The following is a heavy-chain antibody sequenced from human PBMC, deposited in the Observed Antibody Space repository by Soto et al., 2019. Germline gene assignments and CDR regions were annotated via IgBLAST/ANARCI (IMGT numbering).Heavy chain of an antibody. CDR1: GGTFSSYT. CDR2: IIPILGRA. V-gene: IGHV1-69*08. CDR3: ARARGDMRYCSVGSCSDNWFDP. D-gene: IGHD2-15*01. Sequence: QVQLVQSVAEVKKPGSSVKVSCKASGGTFSSYTISWVRQAPGQGLEWMGMIIPILGRANYAQKFQGRVTITANKYTSTAYMELSSLRSEDTAVYYCARARGDMRYCSVGSCSDNWFDPWGQGTLVTVSS. J-gene: IGHJ5*02.